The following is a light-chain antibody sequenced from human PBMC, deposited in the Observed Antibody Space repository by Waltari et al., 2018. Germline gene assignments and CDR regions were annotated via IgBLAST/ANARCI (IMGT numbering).Light chain of an antibody. CDR2: EVS. J-gene: IGLJ2*01. V-gene: IGLV2-8*01. Sequence: QSALTQPPSASGSPGQSVTISCPGTSSDVGGYNFVYWYQHHPGKAPRLIIYEVSERPSGVPDRFSGSKSGNTASLTVSGLQAEDEADYYCSAYVANNNPVFGGGTKLTVL. CDR3: SAYVANNNPV. CDR1: SSDVGGYNF.